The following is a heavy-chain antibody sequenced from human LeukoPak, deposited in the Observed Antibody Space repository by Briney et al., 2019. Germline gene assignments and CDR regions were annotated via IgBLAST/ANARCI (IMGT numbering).Heavy chain of an antibody. CDR3: ARADGSGKVDY. J-gene: IGHJ4*02. CDR2: INHSGST. D-gene: IGHD3-10*01. Sequence: SETLSLTCAVYGGSFSGYYWSWIRQPPGKGLEWIGEINHSGSTYYNPSLKSRVTISVDRSKNQFSLKLSSVTAADTAVYYCARADGSGKVDYWGQGTLVTVSS. CDR1: GGSFSGYY. V-gene: IGHV4-34*01.